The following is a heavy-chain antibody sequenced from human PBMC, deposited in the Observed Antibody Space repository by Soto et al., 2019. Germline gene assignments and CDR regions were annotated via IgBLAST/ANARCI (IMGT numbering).Heavy chain of an antibody. CDR3: ARGTGTENDYYYGMDV. J-gene: IGHJ6*02. CDR1: GYTFTIYG. CDR2: ISAYNGNT. Sequence: ASVKVSCKASGYTFTIYGISCVLQSPVQGLEWMGWISAYNGNTNYAQKLQGRVTMATDTSTSTAYMELRSLRSDDTAVYYCARGTGTENDYYYGMDVWGQGTTVTVSS. V-gene: IGHV1-18*01.